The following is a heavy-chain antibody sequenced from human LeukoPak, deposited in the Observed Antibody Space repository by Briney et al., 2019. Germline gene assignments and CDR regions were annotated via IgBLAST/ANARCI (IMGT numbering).Heavy chain of an antibody. V-gene: IGHV3-30-3*01. CDR1: GFTFSSYA. CDR3: ARGHPITYYYDSSGYYSYYYGMDV. Sequence: GGSLRLSCAASGFTFSSYAMHWVRQAPGKGLEWVAVISYDGSNKYYADSVKGRFTISRDNSKNTLYLQMNSLRAEDTAVYCCARGHPITYYYDSSGYYSYYYGMDVWGQGTTVTVSS. J-gene: IGHJ6*02. CDR2: ISYDGSNK. D-gene: IGHD3-22*01.